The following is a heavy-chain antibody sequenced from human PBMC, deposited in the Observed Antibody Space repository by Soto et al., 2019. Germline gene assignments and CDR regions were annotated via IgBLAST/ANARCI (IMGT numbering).Heavy chain of an antibody. CDR1: GFTFNTYA. CDR2: RSGAGGST. V-gene: IGHV3-23*01. D-gene: IGHD1-26*01. Sequence: EVQLLESGGGLVQPGESLRLSCAASGFTFNTYAMSWVRQAPGKGLEWLSARSGAGGSTYYADSVKGRFTISRDNSKNTLFLQMSSLRADDTAVYYCAKDMQQWVIEGYFDSWGQGILVTVSS. J-gene: IGHJ4*02. CDR3: AKDMQQWVIEGYFDS.